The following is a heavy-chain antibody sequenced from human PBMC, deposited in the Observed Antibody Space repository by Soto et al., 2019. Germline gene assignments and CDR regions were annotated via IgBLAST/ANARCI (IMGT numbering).Heavy chain of an antibody. D-gene: IGHD6-19*01. CDR2: IDYGGDRT. Sequence: EVQLLESGGDLVQPGGSLRLSCAGSGFTFRSYHMPWVRRPPAKGLEWVSSIDYGGDRTYYADPVRGRFTISRDNSKNTLYLQIDSLGDEDTAVYYCARDAIVEVADDDNWGQGTLVTVSS. V-gene: IGHV3-23*01. CDR1: GFTFRSYH. CDR3: ARDAIVEVADDDN. J-gene: IGHJ4*02.